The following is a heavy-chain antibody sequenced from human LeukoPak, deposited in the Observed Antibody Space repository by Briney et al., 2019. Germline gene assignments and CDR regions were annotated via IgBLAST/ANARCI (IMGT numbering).Heavy chain of an antibody. CDR1: GFTFSSYG. D-gene: IGHD1/OR15-1a*01. CDR2: ISYDGSNK. CDR3: AKDPGSGTEDY. J-gene: IGHJ4*02. Sequence: PGGSLRLSCAASGFTFSSYGMHWVRQAPGKGLEWVAVISYDGSNKYYADSVKGRFTTSRDNSKNTLYLQMNSLRAEDTAVYYCAKDPGSGTEDYWGQGTLVTVSS. V-gene: IGHV3-30*18.